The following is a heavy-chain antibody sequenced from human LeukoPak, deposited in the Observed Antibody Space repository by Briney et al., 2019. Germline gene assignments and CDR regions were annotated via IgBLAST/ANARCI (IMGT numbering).Heavy chain of an antibody. Sequence: SETLSLTCTVSGGSISSSSYYWGWIRQTPGKGLEWIGSMYHSGSTYYNPSLKSRVTTSVDTSKNQFSLKLSSVSAADTAVYYCAREQLWSSYHFDYWGQGTLVTVSS. CDR2: MYHSGST. V-gene: IGHV4-39*07. CDR1: GGSISSSSYY. J-gene: IGHJ4*02. CDR3: AREQLWSSYHFDY. D-gene: IGHD5-18*01.